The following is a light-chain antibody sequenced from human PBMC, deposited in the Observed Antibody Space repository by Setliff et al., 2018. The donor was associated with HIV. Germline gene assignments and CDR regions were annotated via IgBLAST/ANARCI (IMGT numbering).Light chain of an antibody. J-gene: IGLJ1*01. V-gene: IGLV2-14*03. CDR2: DVS. CDR3: NSYTSSSTLV. Sequence: SALAQPASVSGSPGQSITISCTGTSSDVGGYNYVSWYQQHPGKAPKLIIYDVSDRPSGVSNRFSGSKSGNTASLTISGLQADDEADYYCNSYTSSSTLVFGTGTKVTVL. CDR1: SSDVGGYNY.